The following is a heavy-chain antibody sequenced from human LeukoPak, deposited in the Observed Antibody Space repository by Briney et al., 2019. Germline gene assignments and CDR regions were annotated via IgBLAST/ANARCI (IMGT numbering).Heavy chain of an antibody. J-gene: IGHJ4*02. Sequence: NPGGSLRLSCAASGFTFPDAWVHWVRQAPGKGLEWVGRIKNRNRGRTTDYATAVKGRFTISRDDSKNTLYLQMNSLKTEDTAVYYCTTDRVVVIGPDSLFDYWGQGTLVTVSS. CDR3: TTDRVVVIGPDSLFDY. V-gene: IGHV3-15*01. CDR1: GFTFPDAW. CDR2: IKNRNRGRTT. D-gene: IGHD3-22*01.